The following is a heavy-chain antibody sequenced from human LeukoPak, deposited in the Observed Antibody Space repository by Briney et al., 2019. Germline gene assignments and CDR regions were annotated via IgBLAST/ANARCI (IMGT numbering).Heavy chain of an antibody. D-gene: IGHD6-19*01. Sequence: ASVKVSCKASGYTFTGYYMHWVRQAPGQGLKWMGWINPNSGGTNYAQKFQGRVTMTRDTSISTAYMELSRLRSDDTAVYYCARGLYSSGWLDPYYFDYWGQGTLVTVSS. CDR2: INPNSGGT. V-gene: IGHV1-2*02. CDR3: ARGLYSSGWLDPYYFDY. J-gene: IGHJ4*02. CDR1: GYTFTGYY.